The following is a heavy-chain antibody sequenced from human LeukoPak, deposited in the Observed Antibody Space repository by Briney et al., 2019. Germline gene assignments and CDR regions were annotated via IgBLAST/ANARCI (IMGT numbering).Heavy chain of an antibody. Sequence: ASVKVSCKASGYTFTSYGISWVRQAPGQGLEWMGWISAYNGNTNYAQKLQGRVTMATDTSTSTAYMELRSLRSDDTAVYYCASQLVVTAIDPFDYWGQGTLVTVSS. D-gene: IGHD2-21*02. V-gene: IGHV1-18*01. CDR1: GYTFTSYG. CDR3: ASQLVVTAIDPFDY. CDR2: ISAYNGNT. J-gene: IGHJ4*02.